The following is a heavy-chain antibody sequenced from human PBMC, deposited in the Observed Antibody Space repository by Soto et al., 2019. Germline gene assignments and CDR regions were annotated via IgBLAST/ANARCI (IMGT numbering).Heavy chain of an antibody. CDR2: ISAYNGNT. Sequence: ASVKVSCKASGFTFTSYGISWVRQAPGRGLEWMGWISAYNGNTNYAQKLQGRVTMTTDTSTSTAYMELRNLRSDDTAVYYCARDYYDSSGYSNWFDPWGQGTLVTVSS. V-gene: IGHV1-18*01. J-gene: IGHJ5*02. CDR1: GFTFTSYG. CDR3: ARDYYDSSGYSNWFDP. D-gene: IGHD3-22*01.